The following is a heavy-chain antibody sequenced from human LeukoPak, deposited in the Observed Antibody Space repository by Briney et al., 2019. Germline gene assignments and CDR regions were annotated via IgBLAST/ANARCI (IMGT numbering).Heavy chain of an antibody. CDR3: ARHVIGIVVVPAAIDY. J-gene: IGHJ4*02. D-gene: IGHD2-2*01. V-gene: IGHV4-34*01. Sequence: PSETLSLACAVYGGSFSGYYWSWIRQPPGKGLEWIGEINHSGSTNYNPSLKSRVTISVDTSNNQFSLKLSSVTAADTAVYYCARHVIGIVVVPAAIDYWGQGTLVTVSS. CDR1: GGSFSGYY. CDR2: INHSGST.